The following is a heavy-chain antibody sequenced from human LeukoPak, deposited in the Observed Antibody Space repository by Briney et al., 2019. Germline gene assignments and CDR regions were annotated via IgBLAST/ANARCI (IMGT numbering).Heavy chain of an antibody. V-gene: IGHV1-69*05. J-gene: IGHJ3*02. D-gene: IGHD5-24*01. CDR1: GGTFSSYA. CDR3: ARSRAGYNFNAFDS. CDR2: IIPIFGTA. Sequence: SVKVSCKASGGTFSSYAISWVRQAPGQGLEWMGRIIPIFGTANYAQKFQGRVTITTDESTSTAYMELSSLRSEDTAVYYCARSRAGYNFNAFDSWGQGTMVTVSS.